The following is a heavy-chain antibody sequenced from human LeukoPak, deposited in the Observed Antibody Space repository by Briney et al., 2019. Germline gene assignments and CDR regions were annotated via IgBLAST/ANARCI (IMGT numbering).Heavy chain of an antibody. Sequence: ASVKVSCKAPGGTFSSYAISWVRQTPGQGLEWMGRIIPILGIANYAQKFQGRVTITADTSTSTAYMELRSLRSDDTAVYYCARTLGVVLTHSWGQGTLVTVSS. V-gene: IGHV1-69*04. CDR3: ARTLGVVLTHS. CDR2: IIPILGIA. CDR1: GGTFSSYA. J-gene: IGHJ4*02. D-gene: IGHD3-3*01.